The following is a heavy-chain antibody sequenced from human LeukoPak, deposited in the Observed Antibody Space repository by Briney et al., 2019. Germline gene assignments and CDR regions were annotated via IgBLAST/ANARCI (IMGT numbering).Heavy chain of an antibody. D-gene: IGHD3-10*01. CDR3: ARFPRLQYYFDY. CDR2: ISGSGGST. Sequence: GGSLRLSCAASGFTFSSYAMSWVRQAAGKGLEWVSAISGSGGSTYYADSVKGRFTISRDSSKNTLYLQMNSLRAEDTAVYYCARFPRLQYYFDYWGQGTLVTVSS. J-gene: IGHJ4*02. CDR1: GFTFSSYA. V-gene: IGHV3-23*01.